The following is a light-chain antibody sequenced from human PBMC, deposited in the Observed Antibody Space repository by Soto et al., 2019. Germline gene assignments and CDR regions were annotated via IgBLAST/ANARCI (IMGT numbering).Light chain of an antibody. Sequence: EIAMTQSPATLSVSPVERATLSCSASQSVSSSYLAWYQQKPGQAPRLLIYGASSRATGIPDRFSGSGSGTDFTLTISSLQSEDFAVYYCQQYYNWPPYTFGQGTKVDIK. CDR3: QQYYNWPPYT. V-gene: IGKV3D-15*01. CDR2: GAS. J-gene: IGKJ2*01. CDR1: QSVSSSY.